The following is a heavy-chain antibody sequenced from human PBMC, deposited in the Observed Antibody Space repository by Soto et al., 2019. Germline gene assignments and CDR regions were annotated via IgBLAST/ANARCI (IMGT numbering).Heavy chain of an antibody. V-gene: IGHV1-3*01. CDR1: GYTFTSYA. CDR2: INAGNGNT. J-gene: IGHJ4*02. Sequence: GASVKVSCKASGYTFTSYAMHWVRQAPGQRLEWMGWINAGNGNTKYSQKFQGRVTITRDTSASTAYMELSSLRSEDTAVYYCARPRPATAILDYWGQGTLVTVSS. CDR3: ARPRPATAILDY. D-gene: IGHD2-21*02.